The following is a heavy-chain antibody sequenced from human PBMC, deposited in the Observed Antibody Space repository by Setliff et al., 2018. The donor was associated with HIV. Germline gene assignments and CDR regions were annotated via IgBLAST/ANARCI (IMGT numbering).Heavy chain of an antibody. CDR2: ISGSGDST. Sequence: PGGSLRLSCAPSGFTFGSYAMSWVRQAPGKGLEWFSVISGSGDSTFYADSRKGRFTISRDNSKNTLYLQMNSLRAEDTAVYYCAKTLPTLYPPHNYYFAMDVWGQGTTVTVSS. CDR1: GFTFGSYA. CDR3: AKTLPTLYPPHNYYFAMDV. J-gene: IGHJ6*02. V-gene: IGHV3-23*01. D-gene: IGHD2-15*01.